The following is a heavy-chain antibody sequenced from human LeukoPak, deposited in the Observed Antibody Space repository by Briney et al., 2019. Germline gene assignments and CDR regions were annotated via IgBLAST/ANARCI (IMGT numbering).Heavy chain of an antibody. CDR3: ARGIAAAY. V-gene: IGHV3-NL1*01. Sequence: PGGSLRLSCAASGFTFSSYGMHWVRQAPGQGLEWVSGINSGGSTYQADSVEGRFTISRDNSKNTLYLQMNSLRADDTAVYYCARGIAAAYWGQGTLVTVSS. D-gene: IGHD6-13*01. J-gene: IGHJ4*02. CDR2: INSGGST. CDR1: GFTFSSYG.